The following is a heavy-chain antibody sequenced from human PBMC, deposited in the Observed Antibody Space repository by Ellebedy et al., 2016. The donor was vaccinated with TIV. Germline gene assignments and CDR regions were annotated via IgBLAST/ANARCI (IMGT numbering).Heavy chain of an antibody. CDR3: ARWVTGTRYYGMDV. Sequence: ASVKVSCKASGGTFSSYAISWVRQAPGQGLEWMGGIIPIFGTANYAQKFQGRVTITADESTSTAYMELSSLRSEDTAVYYCARWVTGTRYYGMDVWGQGTTVTVSS. CDR1: GGTFSSYA. J-gene: IGHJ6*02. V-gene: IGHV1-69*13. D-gene: IGHD2-8*01. CDR2: IIPIFGTA.